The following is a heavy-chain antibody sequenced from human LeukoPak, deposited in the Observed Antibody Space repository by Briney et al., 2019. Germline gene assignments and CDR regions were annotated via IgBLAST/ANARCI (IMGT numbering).Heavy chain of an antibody. Sequence: PGGSLRLSCAASGFTFSSYGMHWVRQAPGKGLEWVAVIWSDGSNKNYTDSVKGRFTISRDNSKNTLYLQMNSLRAEDTAVYYCAKEPAHCSGGSCYSEDNWFDPWGQGTLVTVSS. D-gene: IGHD2-15*01. CDR2: IWSDGSNK. V-gene: IGHV3-33*06. J-gene: IGHJ5*02. CDR3: AKEPAHCSGGSCYSEDNWFDP. CDR1: GFTFSSYG.